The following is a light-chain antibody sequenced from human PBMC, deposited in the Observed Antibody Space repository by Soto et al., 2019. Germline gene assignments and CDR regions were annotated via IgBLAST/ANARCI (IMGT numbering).Light chain of an antibody. CDR1: SSNIGSNP. V-gene: IGLV1-44*01. J-gene: IGLJ3*02. CDR2: TNN. Sequence: QSVLTQPPSASGTPGQRVTICCSGSSSNIGSNPVSWYQHLPGTAPKVLIFTNNQRPSGVTDRVSGTKSGTSASLAISGIRSEDEAHYYCAAWDDSLEDVVLGGGTKLTVL. CDR3: AAWDDSLEDVV.